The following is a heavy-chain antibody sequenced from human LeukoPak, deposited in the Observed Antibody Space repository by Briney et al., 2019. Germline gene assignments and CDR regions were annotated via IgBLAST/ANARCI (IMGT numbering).Heavy chain of an antibody. CDR2: IYPDDSDI. D-gene: IGHD5-24*01. CDR1: GYSFTNYW. J-gene: IGHJ5*02. V-gene: IGHV5-51*01. CDR3: ARRGIRDGYNYAAS. Sequence: GESLKISCKGSGYSFTNYWIAWVRQMPGKGLEWMGIIYPDDSDIRYSPSFQGQVTFSADRSISTAYLQWSSLRASDSAIYYCARRGIRDGYNYAASWGQGTLVTVSS.